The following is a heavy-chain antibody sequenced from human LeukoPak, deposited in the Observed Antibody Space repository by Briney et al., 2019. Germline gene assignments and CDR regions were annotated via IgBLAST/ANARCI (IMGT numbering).Heavy chain of an antibody. Sequence: GASVKVSCKASGYTFTSYGISWVRQAPGQGLEWMGWISAYNGNTNYAQKLQGRVTMTRDTSISTAYMELSRLTSDDTAVYYCARHPYSGSYHFDYWGQGTLVTVSS. CDR1: GYTFTSYG. V-gene: IGHV1-18*01. J-gene: IGHJ4*02. CDR3: ARHPYSGSYHFDY. CDR2: ISAYNGNT. D-gene: IGHD1-26*01.